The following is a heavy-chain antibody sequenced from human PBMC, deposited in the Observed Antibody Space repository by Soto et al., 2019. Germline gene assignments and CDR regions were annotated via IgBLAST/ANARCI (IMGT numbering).Heavy chain of an antibody. Sequence: QVQLVQSGAEVRKPGASVRLSCATSGYNFNQYYIHWVRQAPGQGLEWMGIINLRGGTTEYAHKFRGRVTVTGDTSTRKAYMELSSLRSEDTAVYFCARGPDDSDVPRWDYWCHGTLITVSS. J-gene: IGHJ4*01. CDR3: ARGPDDSDVPRWDY. V-gene: IGHV1-46*02. CDR2: INLRGGTT. D-gene: IGHD4-17*01. CDR1: GYNFNQYY.